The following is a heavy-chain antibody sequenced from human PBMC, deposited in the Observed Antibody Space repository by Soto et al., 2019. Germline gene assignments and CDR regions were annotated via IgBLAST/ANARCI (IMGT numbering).Heavy chain of an antibody. J-gene: IGHJ6*02. D-gene: IGHD2-2*01. V-gene: IGHV3-21*01. CDR1: GFTFSSYS. CDR2: ISSSSSYI. Sequence: PGGSLRLSCAASGFTFSSYSMKWVRQAPGKGLEWVSSISSSSSYIYYADSVKGRFTISRDNAKNSLYLQMNSLRAEDTAVYYCARDKDLIVVVPAATYYYGMDVWGQGTTVTVSS. CDR3: ARDKDLIVVVPAATYYYGMDV.